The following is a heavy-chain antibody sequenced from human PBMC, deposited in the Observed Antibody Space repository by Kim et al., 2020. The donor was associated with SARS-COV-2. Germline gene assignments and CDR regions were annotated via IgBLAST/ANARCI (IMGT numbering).Heavy chain of an antibody. V-gene: IGHV6-1*01. J-gene: IGHJ4*02. Sequence: VSLKSHITINPDTAKNQFSLQLNSVTPEDTAVYYCARAYRDYTAMGDFDYWGQGTLVTVSS. CDR3: ARAYRDYTAMGDFDY. D-gene: IGHD5-18*01.